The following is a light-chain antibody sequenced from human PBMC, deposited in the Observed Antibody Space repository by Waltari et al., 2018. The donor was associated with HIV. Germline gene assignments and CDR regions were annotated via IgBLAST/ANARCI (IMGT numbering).Light chain of an antibody. CDR1: SGSVSTNSY. CDR2: STT. CDR3: VLYMGSGVWV. Sequence: QTVVTQEPSFSVSPGGTVTLTCGLSSGSVSTNSYPSWYQQTPGQAPRTLSYSTTTRSSGVPDRFSGSILGNKAALTITGAQADDESDYYCVLYMGSGVWVFGGGTKLTVL. J-gene: IGLJ3*02. V-gene: IGLV8-61*01.